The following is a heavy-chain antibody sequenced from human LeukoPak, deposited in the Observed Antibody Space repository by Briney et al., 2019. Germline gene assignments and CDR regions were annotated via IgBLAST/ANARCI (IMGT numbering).Heavy chain of an antibody. CDR3: AGSQFGELLNGFDS. CDR1: GFTFSTYS. D-gene: IGHD3-10*01. Sequence: GGSLRLSCAASGFTFSTYSMSWVRQAPGKGLEWVSSISSSSDYTYYADSVKGRFTISRDNAKNSLYLQMNSLRVEDTAVYYCAGSQFGELLNGFDSWGQGTLVTVSS. V-gene: IGHV3-21*01. CDR2: ISSSSDYT. J-gene: IGHJ4*02.